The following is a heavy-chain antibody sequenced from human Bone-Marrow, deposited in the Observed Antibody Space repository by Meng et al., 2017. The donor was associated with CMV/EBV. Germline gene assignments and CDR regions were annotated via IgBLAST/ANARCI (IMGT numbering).Heavy chain of an antibody. V-gene: IGHV1-69*01. CDR2: ISAIFGTA. CDR3: ARGEYYYESYFNY. J-gene: IGHJ4*02. CDR1: GGILRKYA. Sequence: LHVEQSRVEVKKPGSSATVSCKGSGGILRKYAISWVRPAPGQVLEYMGGISAIFGTANYAQKFQGRVTITADESTNTVYMEVSSLRSEDKAVYYCARGEYYYESYFNYWGQGTLVTVSS. D-gene: IGHD3-22*01.